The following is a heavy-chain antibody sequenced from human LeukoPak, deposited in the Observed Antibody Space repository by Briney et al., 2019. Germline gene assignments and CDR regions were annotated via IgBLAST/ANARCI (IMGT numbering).Heavy chain of an antibody. V-gene: IGHV3-21*01. J-gene: IGHJ4*02. D-gene: IGHD3-22*01. CDR2: ISSSSSYI. CDR3: ARVRYYYDSSGYYNHFDY. CDR1: GFTFSSYS. Sequence: PGGSLRLSCAASGFTFSSYSMNWVRQAPGKGLEWVSSISSSSSYIYYADSVKGRFTISRDNAKNSLYLQMNSLRAEDTAVYYCARVRYYYDSSGYYNHFDYWGQGTLVTVSS.